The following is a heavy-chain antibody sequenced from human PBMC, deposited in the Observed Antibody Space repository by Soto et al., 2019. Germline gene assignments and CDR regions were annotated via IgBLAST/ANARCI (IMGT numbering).Heavy chain of an antibody. J-gene: IGHJ4*02. Sequence: SETLSLTCAVSGGSISSGGYSWSWIRQPPGKGLEWIGYIYHGVSTYYNPSLKSRVTISVDRSKNQFSLKLSSVTAADTAVYYCATVPDYRGQGTLVTVSS. CDR1: GGSISSGGYS. CDR3: ATVPDY. V-gene: IGHV4-30-2*01. CDR2: IYHGVST.